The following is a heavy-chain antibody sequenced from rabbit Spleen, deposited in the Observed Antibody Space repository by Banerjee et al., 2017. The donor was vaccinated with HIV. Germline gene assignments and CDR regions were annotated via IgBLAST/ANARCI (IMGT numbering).Heavy chain of an antibody. CDR1: GFSFSSSYW. J-gene: IGHJ4*01. D-gene: IGHD1-1*01. V-gene: IGHV1S40*01. CDR3: ARSIDSSGGWYYFNL. Sequence: QSLEESGGDLVKPGASLTLTGKASGFSFSSSYWICWVRQAPGKGLEWIGCIYTGSGSIYYASWAKGRFTISKTSSTTVTLQMTSLTAPDTALYFCARSIDSSGGWYYFNLWGPGTLVTVS. CDR2: IYTGSGSI.